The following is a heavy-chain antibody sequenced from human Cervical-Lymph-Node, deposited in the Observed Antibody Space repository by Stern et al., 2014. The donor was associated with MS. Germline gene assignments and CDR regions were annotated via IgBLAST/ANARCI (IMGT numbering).Heavy chain of an antibody. CDR2: IDYSGST. Sequence: QVQLQESGPGLVKPSETLSLTCTVSGGSIYNYYWTWIRQPPGKGLEWIGHIDYSGSTNYNPSLESRVTMSVDLSKNEFSLILTSVTAADTAVYYCARALRNAYTWFDPWGQGTLVTVSS. V-gene: IGHV4-59*01. CDR3: ARALRNAYTWFDP. J-gene: IGHJ5*01. D-gene: IGHD2-2*01. CDR1: GGSIYNYY.